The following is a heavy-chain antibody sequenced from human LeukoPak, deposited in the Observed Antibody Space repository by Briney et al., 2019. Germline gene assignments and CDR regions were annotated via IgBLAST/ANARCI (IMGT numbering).Heavy chain of an antibody. CDR2: IYTSGST. V-gene: IGHV4-4*07. J-gene: IGHJ4*02. Sequence: PSETLSLTCTVPGGSISSYYWSWIRQPAGKGLEWIGRIYTSGSTNYNPSLKNRVTMTVDTSKNQFSLKLSSVTAADTAVYYCARDEYYYGSGSYNYFDYWGQGTLVTVSS. CDR1: GGSISSYY. CDR3: ARDEYYYGSGSYNYFDY. D-gene: IGHD3-10*01.